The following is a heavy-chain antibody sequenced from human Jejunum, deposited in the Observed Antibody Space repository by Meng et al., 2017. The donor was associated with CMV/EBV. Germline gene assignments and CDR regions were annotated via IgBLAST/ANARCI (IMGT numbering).Heavy chain of an antibody. CDR3: ARGRWLRFPDKFSTYFDY. D-gene: IGHD5-12*01. J-gene: IGHJ4*02. CDR1: SCRTHY. V-gene: IGHV4-34*01. CDR2: INHSGSA. Sequence: SCRTHYWTGIRQAPGKGLEWIGEINHSGSANYNPSLKSRVTISVDTSKSQFSLKVNSVTAADTAVYFCARGRWLRFPDKFSTYFDYWGQGTLVTVSS.